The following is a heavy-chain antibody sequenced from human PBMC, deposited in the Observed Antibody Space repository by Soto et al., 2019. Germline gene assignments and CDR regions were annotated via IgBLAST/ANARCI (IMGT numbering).Heavy chain of an antibody. CDR1: VASATTGNYY. D-gene: IGHD3-16*01. J-gene: IGHJ4*02. CDR3: AREEKQLSRYGGDFDY. CDR2: IYYMGTT. Sequence: QVQLQESGPGLVKPSEPLSPTAGVSVASATTGNYYGGWFGHPPGKGLEWIGHIYYMGTTTYNPPLKSRVTISVDTSKNQFSLKVTSVTAADTAVYFCAREEKQLSRYGGDFDYWGQGILVTVSS. V-gene: IGHV4-61*01.